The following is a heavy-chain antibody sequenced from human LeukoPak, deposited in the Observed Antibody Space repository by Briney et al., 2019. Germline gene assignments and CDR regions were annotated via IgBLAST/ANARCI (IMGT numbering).Heavy chain of an antibody. CDR3: ANSGEYSSFPWDY. Sequence: PGGSLRLSCAASGFTFSSYGMHWVRQAPGKGLEWVAVISYDGSNKYYADSVKGRFTISRDNSKNTLYLQMNSLRAEDTAVYYCANSGEYSSFPWDYWGQGTLVTVSS. CDR2: ISYDGSNK. D-gene: IGHD6-6*01. CDR1: GFTFSSYG. J-gene: IGHJ4*02. V-gene: IGHV3-30*18.